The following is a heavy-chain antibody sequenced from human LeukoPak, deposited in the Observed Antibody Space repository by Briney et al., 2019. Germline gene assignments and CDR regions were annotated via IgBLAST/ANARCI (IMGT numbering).Heavy chain of an antibody. CDR2: ISWNSGSI. J-gene: IGHJ5*02. CDR1: GFTFDDYA. D-gene: IGHD3-10*01. CDR3: AKDYGSGSYSYNWFDP. Sequence: GGSLRLSCAASGFTFDDYAMHWVRQAPGKGLEWVSGISWNSGSIGYADSVKDRFTISRDNAKNSLYLQMNSLRAEDTALYYCAKDYGSGSYSYNWFDPWGQGTLVTVSS. V-gene: IGHV3-9*01.